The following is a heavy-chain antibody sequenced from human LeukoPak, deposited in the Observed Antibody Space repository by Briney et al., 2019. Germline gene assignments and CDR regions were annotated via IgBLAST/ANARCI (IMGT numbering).Heavy chain of an antibody. CDR1: GYTFTGYY. Sequence: ASVKVSCKASGYTFTGYYMHWVRQAPGQGLEWMGRINPNSGGTNYAQKFQGRVTMTRDTSISTAYMELSRLRSDDTAVYYCAREELVYYYYGMDVWGQGTTVTVSS. V-gene: IGHV1-2*06. J-gene: IGHJ6*02. D-gene: IGHD1-7*01. CDR2: INPNSGGT. CDR3: AREELVYYYYGMDV.